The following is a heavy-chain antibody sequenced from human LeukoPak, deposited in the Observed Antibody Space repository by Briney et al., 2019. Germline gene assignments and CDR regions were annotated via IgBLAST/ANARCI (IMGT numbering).Heavy chain of an antibody. CDR2: INHRGST. J-gene: IGHJ4*02. V-gene: IGHV4-34*01. Sequence: SETLSLTCAVYGESLSKYYWTWIRQSPGKGLEWIGEINHRGSTNLNPSLKSRVTLSVDTSKHQFSLKLTSVTAADTAVYYCAREGGPYRPLDYAGQGTLVTVSS. CDR3: AREGGPYRPLDY. CDR1: GESLSKYY.